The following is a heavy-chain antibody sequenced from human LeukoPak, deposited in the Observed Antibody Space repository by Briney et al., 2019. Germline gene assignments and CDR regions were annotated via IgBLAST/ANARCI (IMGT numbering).Heavy chain of an antibody. CDR3: ASMTTENWFDP. D-gene: IGHD4-17*01. Sequence: SETLSLTCTVSGGSISSGGYYWSWIRQHPGKGLEWIGYIYDSESTYYNPSLKSRVTISADTSKNHFSLQLSSVTAADTAVYYCASMTTENWFDPWGQGTLVTVSS. CDR2: IYDSEST. CDR1: GGSISSGGYY. J-gene: IGHJ5*02. V-gene: IGHV4-31*03.